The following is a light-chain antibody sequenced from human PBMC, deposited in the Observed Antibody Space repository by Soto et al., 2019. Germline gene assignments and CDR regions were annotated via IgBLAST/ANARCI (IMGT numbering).Light chain of an antibody. V-gene: IGKV2-24*01. Sequence: DIVMTQPPLSSPVTLGQPASISCRSSQGLVHSDGNTYLSWLHQRPGQPPRLLIYEISMCFSGVPDRFSGSGSGTDFTLKISRVEAEDVGVYFCMQATDLPWTFGQGTKVEIK. J-gene: IGKJ1*01. CDR1: QGLVHSDGNTY. CDR2: EIS. CDR3: MQATDLPWT.